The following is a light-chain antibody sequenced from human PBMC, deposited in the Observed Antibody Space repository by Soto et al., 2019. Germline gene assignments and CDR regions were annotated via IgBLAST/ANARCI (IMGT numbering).Light chain of an antibody. CDR1: NSERGGYKN. Sequence: SVLTPPPPPSGAPGQAVTISLPGNNSERGGYKNVSWYQQHPGKVPKLMIYEVSKRPSGVPDRFSGSKSGNTASLTVSGLQAEDEADYYCSSYAGNSRAYVFGTGTKVTVL. V-gene: IGLV2-8*01. CDR3: SSYAGNSRAYV. CDR2: EVS. J-gene: IGLJ1*01.